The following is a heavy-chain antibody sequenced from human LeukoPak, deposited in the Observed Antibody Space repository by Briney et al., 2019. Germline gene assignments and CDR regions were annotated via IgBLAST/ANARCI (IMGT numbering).Heavy chain of an antibody. CDR2: ISGSGGGT. D-gene: IGHD5-24*01. J-gene: IGHJ5*02. Sequence: PGGSLRLSCAASGFTLNNYAMSWVRQAPGRGLEWVSAISGSGGGTYYANSVKGRFTISRDNSRDTLDLQMNRLRADDLALYYCAKSIEMPTIGWFDPWGQGTLVTV. CDR1: GFTLNNYA. CDR3: AKSIEMPTIGWFDP. V-gene: IGHV3-23*01.